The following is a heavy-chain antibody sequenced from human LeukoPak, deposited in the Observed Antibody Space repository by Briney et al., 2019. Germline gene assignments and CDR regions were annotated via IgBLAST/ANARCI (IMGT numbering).Heavy chain of an antibody. CDR3: TRVYNSGWYGHS. CDR2: IRSKANSYAT. V-gene: IGHV3-73*01. CDR1: GFTFSGSA. Sequence: GGSLRLSCAASGFTFSGSAMHWVRQASGKGLEWVGRIRSKANSYATAYAASVKGRFTISRDDSKNTAYLQMNSLRVEDTAVYYCTRVYNSGWYGHSWGQGTLVTVSS. D-gene: IGHD6-19*01. J-gene: IGHJ4*02.